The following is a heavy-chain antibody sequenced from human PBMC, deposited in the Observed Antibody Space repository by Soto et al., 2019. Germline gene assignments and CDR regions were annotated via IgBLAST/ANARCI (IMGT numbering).Heavy chain of an antibody. J-gene: IGHJ6*02. D-gene: IGHD3-9*01. Sequence: ASVKVSCKASGYTFTSYDINWVRQATGQGLEWMGWMNPNSGNTGYAQKFQGRVTKTRNTSISTAYMELSSLRSEDTAVYYCATGLRYFDWLLPYGMDVWGQGTTVTVSS. CDR2: MNPNSGNT. V-gene: IGHV1-8*01. CDR1: GYTFTSYD. CDR3: ATGLRYFDWLLPYGMDV.